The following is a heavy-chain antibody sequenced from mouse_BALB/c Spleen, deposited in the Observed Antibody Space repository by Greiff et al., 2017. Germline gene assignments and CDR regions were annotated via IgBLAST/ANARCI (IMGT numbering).Heavy chain of an antibody. D-gene: IGHD1-1*01. J-gene: IGHJ2*01. CDR3: ARWRDYYGSSLYYFDY. CDR1: GDSITSGY. CDR2: ISYSGST. Sequence: EVQLQESGPSLVKPSQTLSLTCSVTGDSITSGYWNWIRKFPGNKLEYMGYISYSGSTYYNPSLKSRISITRDTSKNQYYLQLNSVTTEDTATYYCARWRDYYGSSLYYFDYWGQGTTLTVSS. V-gene: IGHV3-8*02.